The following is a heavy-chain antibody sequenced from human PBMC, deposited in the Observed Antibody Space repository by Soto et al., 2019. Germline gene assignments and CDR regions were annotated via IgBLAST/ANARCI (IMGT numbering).Heavy chain of an antibody. CDR1: GYSFTAYW. J-gene: IGHJ5*01. CDR3: DRDLDYGGNIDWADS. V-gene: IGHV5-51*01. D-gene: IGHD4-17*01. CDR2: IYPDDSRT. Sequence: PGESLKISCKGLGYSFTAYWIAWVRQMPGQGLEWMGIIYPDDSRTRYSPSFQGQVTISVDKSISTAYLQWRSLKASDTAVYYCDRDLDYGGNIDWADSWGQGTLVTVSS.